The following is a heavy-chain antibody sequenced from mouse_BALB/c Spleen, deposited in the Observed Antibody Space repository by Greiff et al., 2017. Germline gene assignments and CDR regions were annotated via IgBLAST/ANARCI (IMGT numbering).Heavy chain of an antibody. J-gene: IGHJ4*01. CDR3: ARLMAYGNWGYYAMDY. CDR2: INPDSSTI. D-gene: IGHD2-1*01. Sequence: AAEGVDFSRYWMSWVRQAPGKGLEWIGEINPDSSTINYTPSLKDKFIISRDNAKNTLYLQMSKVRSEDTALYYCARLMAYGNWGYYAMDYWGQGTSVTVSS. V-gene: IGHV4-1*02. CDR1: GVDFSRYW.